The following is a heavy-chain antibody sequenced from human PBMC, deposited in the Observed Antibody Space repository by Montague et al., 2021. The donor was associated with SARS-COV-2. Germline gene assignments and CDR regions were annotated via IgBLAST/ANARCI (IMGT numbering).Heavy chain of an antibody. D-gene: IGHD5/OR15-5a*01. CDR2: LSSSSLYI. Sequence: SLRLSCAASGFTFSRYSLNWVRQAPGKVLEWVSSLSSSSLYIYYCCSXHVRFTISRANAKNSLFLQMDSLRVEDTAVYYCVRALSASYSVGGDSFDVWGQGTMVTVSS. CDR1: GFTFSRYS. V-gene: IGHV3-21*01. J-gene: IGHJ3*01. CDR3: VRALSASYSVGGDSFDV.